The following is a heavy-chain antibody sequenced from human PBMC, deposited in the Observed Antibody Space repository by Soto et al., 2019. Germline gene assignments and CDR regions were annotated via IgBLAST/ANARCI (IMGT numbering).Heavy chain of an antibody. CDR3: ARDLGSSPGY. J-gene: IGHJ4*02. CDR2: ISPDGTTT. V-gene: IGHV3-74*01. CDR1: GFTFRSSL. Sequence: PGGSIKLSCAASGFTFRSSLMSWVRQAPEKGLVWISRISPDGTTTNYADSVKGRFTISRDNAKNTVYLQMNSLRAEDTAVYYCARDLGSSPGYWGQGTLVTVSS. D-gene: IGHD6-6*01.